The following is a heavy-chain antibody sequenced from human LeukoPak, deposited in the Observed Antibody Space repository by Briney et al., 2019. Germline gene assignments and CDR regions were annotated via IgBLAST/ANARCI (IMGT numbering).Heavy chain of an antibody. CDR3: ARVRGGNSSPLSY. J-gene: IGHJ4*02. D-gene: IGHD6-13*01. CDR2: ISSSSSYI. V-gene: IGHV3-21*01. Sequence: GSLRLSCAASGFTFSSYSMNWVRQAPGKGLEWVSSISSSSSYIYYADSVKGRFTISRDNAKNSLYLQMNSLRAEDTAVYYCARVRGGNSSPLSYWGQGTLVTVSS. CDR1: GFTFSSYS.